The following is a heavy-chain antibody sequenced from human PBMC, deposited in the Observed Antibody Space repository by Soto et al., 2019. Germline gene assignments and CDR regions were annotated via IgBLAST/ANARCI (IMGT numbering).Heavy chain of an antibody. D-gene: IGHD3-3*01. J-gene: IGHJ4*02. CDR1: GFPFSDST. CDR3: TRQWLLWGPFDY. Sequence: PGGSLRLSCASSGFPFSDSTIHWVRQAPGKGLEWVGRIRAKANTYATSYAASVKGRTTISRDDSKNTAYLQMNSLNTEDTAVYYCTRQWLLWGPFDYWGQGSLVTVS. V-gene: IGHV3-73*01. CDR2: IRAKANTYAT.